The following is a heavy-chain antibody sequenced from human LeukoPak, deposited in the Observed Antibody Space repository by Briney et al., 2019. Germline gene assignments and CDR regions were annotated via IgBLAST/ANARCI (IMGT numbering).Heavy chain of an antibody. D-gene: IGHD2-2*02. CDR3: ARELRGYCSSTSCYIWFDP. CDR2: IYYSGST. CDR1: GGSISSGGYY. Sequence: SETLSLTCTVSGGSISSGGYYWGWIRQHPGKGLEWIGYIYYSGSTYYNPSLKSRITISVDTSKNQFSLKLSSVTAADTAVYYCARELRGYCSSTSCYIWFDPWGQGTLVTVSS. V-gene: IGHV4-31*03. J-gene: IGHJ5*02.